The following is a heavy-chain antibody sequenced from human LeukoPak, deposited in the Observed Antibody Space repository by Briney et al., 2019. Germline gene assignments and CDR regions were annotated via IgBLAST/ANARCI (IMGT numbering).Heavy chain of an antibody. CDR3: AKGSPGYYGMDV. CDR2: IYSGGST. V-gene: IGHV3-66*01. J-gene: IGHJ6*02. CDR1: GFTVSSNY. Sequence: PGGSLRPSCAASGFTVSSNYMSWVRQAPGKGLEWVSVIYSGGSTYYADSVKGRFTISRDNSKNTLYLQMNSLRAEDTAVYYCAKGSPGYYGMDVWGQGTTVTVSS.